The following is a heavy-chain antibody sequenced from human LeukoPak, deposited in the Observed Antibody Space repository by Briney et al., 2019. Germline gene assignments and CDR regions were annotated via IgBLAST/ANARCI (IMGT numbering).Heavy chain of an antibody. CDR2: AYYSGST. CDR1: GGSISSYY. V-gene: IGHV4-59*12. D-gene: IGHD6-19*01. J-gene: IGHJ2*01. Sequence: SETLSLTCTVSGGSISSYYWTWIRQPPGKGLEWIGSAYYSGSTYFNPSLKSRLSISVDTSKNQFSLRLTSVTAADTAVYYCVRDSPYSSGWYRFFDLWGRGTLVTVTS. CDR3: VRDSPYSSGWYRFFDL.